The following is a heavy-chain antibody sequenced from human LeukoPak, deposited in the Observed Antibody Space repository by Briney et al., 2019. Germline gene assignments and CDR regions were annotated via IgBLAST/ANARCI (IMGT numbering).Heavy chain of an antibody. Sequence: SETLSLACTVSGGSISSYYWSWIRQPPGKGLEWIGYIYYSGSTNYNPSLKSRVTISVDTSKNQFSLKLSSVTAAGTAVYYCAGYCSSTSCYRPYYYYGMDVWGQGTTVTVSS. CDR1: GGSISSYY. D-gene: IGHD2-2*02. J-gene: IGHJ6*02. V-gene: IGHV4-59*01. CDR2: IYYSGST. CDR3: AGYCSSTSCYRPYYYYGMDV.